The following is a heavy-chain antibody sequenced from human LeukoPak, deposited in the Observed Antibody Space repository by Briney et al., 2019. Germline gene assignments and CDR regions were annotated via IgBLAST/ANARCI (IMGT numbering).Heavy chain of an antibody. CDR3: AVPIAVAGTSDDAFDI. Sequence: ASVKVSCKASGYTFTSYGISWVRQAPGQGLEWMGWISAYNGNTNYAQKLQGRVTMTTDTSTSTAYMELRSLRSDDTAVYYCAVPIAVAGTSDDAFDIWSQGTMVTVSS. V-gene: IGHV1-18*01. J-gene: IGHJ3*02. D-gene: IGHD6-19*01. CDR1: GYTFTSYG. CDR2: ISAYNGNT.